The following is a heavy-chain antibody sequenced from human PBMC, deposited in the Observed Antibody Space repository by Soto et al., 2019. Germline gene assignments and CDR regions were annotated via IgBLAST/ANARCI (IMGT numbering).Heavy chain of an antibody. CDR2: IRSKAYGGTT. V-gene: IGHV3-49*03. CDR1: GFTFGDYA. J-gene: IGHJ4*02. CDR3: TRAYYYDSSGYYRY. Sequence: GGSLRLSCTASGFTFGDYAMSWFRQAPGKGLEWVGFIRSKAYGGTTEYAASVKGRFTISRDDSESIAYLQMNSLKTEDTAVYYCTRAYYYDSSGYYRYWGQGTLVTVSS. D-gene: IGHD3-22*01.